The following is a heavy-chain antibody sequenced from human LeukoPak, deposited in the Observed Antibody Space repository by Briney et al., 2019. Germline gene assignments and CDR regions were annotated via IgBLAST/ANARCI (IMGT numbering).Heavy chain of an antibody. CDR1: AYTFTGYY. CDR3: AHILTGYYMDY. D-gene: IGHD3-9*01. Sequence: ASVKVSCKAYAYTFTGYYVHWVRQAPGQGLEWMGWISAYNGNTNYAQKLQGRVTMTTDTSTTTAYMELGSLSSDDTAVYYCAHILTGYYMDYWGQGTLVTVSS. V-gene: IGHV1-18*04. CDR2: ISAYNGNT. J-gene: IGHJ4*02.